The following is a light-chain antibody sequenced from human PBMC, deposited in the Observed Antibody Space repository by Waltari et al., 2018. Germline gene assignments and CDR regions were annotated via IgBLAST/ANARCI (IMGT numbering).Light chain of an antibody. J-gene: IGKJ2*01. CDR1: QSINNW. CDR2: KAS. CDR3: QQYNSYSYT. V-gene: IGKV1-5*03. Sequence: DIQMTQSPSTLSASVGDRVPITCRASQSINNWLAWYQLKPGKAPKLLIYKASNLESGVPSRFSGSGSGTEFTLTISGLQPDDFATYYCQQYNSYSYTFGLGTKLEIK.